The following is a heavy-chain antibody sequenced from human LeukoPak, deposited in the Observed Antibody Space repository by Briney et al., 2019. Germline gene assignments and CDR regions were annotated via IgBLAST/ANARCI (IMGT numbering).Heavy chain of an antibody. CDR2: IYYSGST. V-gene: IGHV4-39*07. Sequence: SETLSLTCTVSGGSISSSSYYWGWIRQPPGKGLEWIGSIYYSGSTYYNPSLKSRVTISVDTSKNQFSLKLSSVTAADTAVYYCARAETVWFGEFPYFDYWGQGTLVTVSS. CDR3: ARAETVWFGEFPYFDY. J-gene: IGHJ4*02. D-gene: IGHD3-10*01. CDR1: GGSISSSSYY.